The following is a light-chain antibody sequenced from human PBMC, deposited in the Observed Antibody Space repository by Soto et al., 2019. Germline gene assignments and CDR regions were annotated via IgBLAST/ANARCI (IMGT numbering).Light chain of an antibody. Sequence: SVLTQPASVSGSPGQSITISCTGTSSDIGRYNYVSWFQQHPGKVPKLVIFEVNYRPSGVSDRFSGSKSGNTASPTITGLQAEDEADYYCTSCITANTRCVFXSGTKRTVL. CDR3: TSCITANTRCV. CDR2: EVN. J-gene: IGLJ1*01. CDR1: SSDIGRYNY. V-gene: IGLV2-14*01.